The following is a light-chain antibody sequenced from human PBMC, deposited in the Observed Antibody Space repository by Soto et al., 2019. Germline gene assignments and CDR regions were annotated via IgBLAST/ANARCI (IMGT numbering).Light chain of an antibody. CDR2: GNR. V-gene: IGLV1-40*01. CDR1: SSNIGAGYD. Sequence: QSVLTQPPSVSGAPGQRVTISCTGSSSNIGAGYDVHWYQQLPGTAPKLLIHGNRDRPSGVPDRFSGSKSGTSASLAITGLQAEDEADYYCPSYDSSLSGYVFGTGTKLTVL. J-gene: IGLJ1*01. CDR3: PSYDSSLSGYV.